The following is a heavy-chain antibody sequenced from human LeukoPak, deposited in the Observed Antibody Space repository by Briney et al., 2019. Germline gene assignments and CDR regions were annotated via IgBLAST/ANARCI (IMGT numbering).Heavy chain of an antibody. V-gene: IGHV4-39*01. J-gene: IGHJ4*02. CDR3: ARRLSRSTSTSFDY. Sequence: SETLSLTCTVSGGSISSSTYYWGWIRQPPGKGLEWIGDIHYTGSKRYNPSLKSRVTISVDTSKSQFSPKLSSVTAADTAVYYCARRLSRSTSTSFDYWGQGTLVSVSS. CDR1: GGSISSSTYY. D-gene: IGHD3-10*01. CDR2: IHYTGSK.